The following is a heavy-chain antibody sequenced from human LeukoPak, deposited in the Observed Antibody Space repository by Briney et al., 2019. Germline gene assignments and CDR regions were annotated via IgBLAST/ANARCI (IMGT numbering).Heavy chain of an antibody. Sequence: PGGSLRLSCAASGFTFSSYAMHWGRQAPGKGLEWVAVISYDGRNKYYADSVKGRFTISRDNSKNTLYLQMNSLRAEDTAVYYCARDRWARGTIFGVVIINYYYYGMDVWGQGTTVTVSS. CDR2: ISYDGRNK. D-gene: IGHD3-3*01. CDR1: GFTFSSYA. J-gene: IGHJ6*02. CDR3: ARDRWARGTIFGVVIINYYYYGMDV. V-gene: IGHV3-30*04.